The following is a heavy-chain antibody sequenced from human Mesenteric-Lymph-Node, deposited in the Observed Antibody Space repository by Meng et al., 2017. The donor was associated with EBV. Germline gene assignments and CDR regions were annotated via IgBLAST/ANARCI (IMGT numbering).Heavy chain of an antibody. CDR1: GYIFTCYG. D-gene: IGHD3-22*01. V-gene: IGHV1-18*01. Sequence: GQLVRSGGEVRRPGASVKVSCKASGYIFTCYGIHWVRQAPGQGFEWMGWISTYNGDTNYAQRFQDRVTMTTDTSTSTAYIELKNLRSDDTALYYCAIVLGFYENIGYSPDYWCQGTLVTVSS. CDR2: ISTYNGDT. CDR3: AIVLGFYENIGYSPDY. J-gene: IGHJ4*02.